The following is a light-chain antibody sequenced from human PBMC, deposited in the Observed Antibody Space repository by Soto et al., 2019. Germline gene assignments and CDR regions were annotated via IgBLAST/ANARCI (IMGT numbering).Light chain of an antibody. V-gene: IGKV1-39*01. Sequence: DIQMTQSPSSLSAPVGDTVTITCRASQSITNYLTWFQQKPGKAPSLLIFAADNLQDGVPSRFSGSGSGRDFSLTISSLQPEDFATYYCQQSYDMPWTFGQGTKVEIK. J-gene: IGKJ1*01. CDR1: QSITNY. CDR3: QQSYDMPWT. CDR2: AAD.